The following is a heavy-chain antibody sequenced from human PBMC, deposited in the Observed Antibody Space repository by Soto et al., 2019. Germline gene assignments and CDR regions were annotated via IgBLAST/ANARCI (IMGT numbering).Heavy chain of an antibody. CDR1: GYTFTSYY. CDR2: INPTSST. CDR3: ARVYCSGGSCYGIDY. Sequence: QVQLVQSGAEVKKPGASVKVSCKASGYTFTSYYMHWVRQAPGQGLEWMGIINPTSSTSYAQKFQGRVTMTRDTSTSTVYMELSSLRSEDTAVHYCARVYCSGGSCYGIDYWGQGTLVTVSS. D-gene: IGHD2-15*01. J-gene: IGHJ4*02. V-gene: IGHV1-46*01.